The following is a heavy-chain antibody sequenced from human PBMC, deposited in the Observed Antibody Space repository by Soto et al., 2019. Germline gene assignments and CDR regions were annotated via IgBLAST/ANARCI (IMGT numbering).Heavy chain of an antibody. CDR1: GFTFRSFT. CDR2: ISSNSAYI. Sequence: GSLRLSCAASGFTFRSFTMNWVRQAPGKGLEWVSTISSNSAYIYYTDALRGRFTISRDNAKNSLHLQMNSLRAEDTAVYYCTRDASRESSARGWFDPWGQGTLVTVS. J-gene: IGHJ5*02. D-gene: IGHD6-25*01. V-gene: IGHV3-21*01. CDR3: TRDASRESSARGWFDP.